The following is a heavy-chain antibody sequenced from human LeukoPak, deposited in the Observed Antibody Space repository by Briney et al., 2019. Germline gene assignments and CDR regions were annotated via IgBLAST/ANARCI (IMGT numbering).Heavy chain of an antibody. V-gene: IGHV3-23*01. CDR1: GFTLSTNA. Sequence: GGSLRLSCAASGFTLSTNAMSWVRQAPGKGLEWISGISGSGASTYYADSVKGRFTISRDDSRNTLYLQMNSLRGDDTAVYYCAKDVGKWESLHFFDYWGQGTLVTVSS. CDR2: ISGSGAST. D-gene: IGHD1-26*01. J-gene: IGHJ4*02. CDR3: AKDVGKWESLHFFDY.